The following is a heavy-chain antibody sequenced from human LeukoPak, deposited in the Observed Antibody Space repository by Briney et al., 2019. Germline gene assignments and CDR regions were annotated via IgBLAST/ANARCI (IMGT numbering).Heavy chain of an antibody. CDR1: GGTFSSYA. Sequence: WASVKVSCKASGGTFSSYAISWVRQAPGQGLEWMGRIIPILGIANYAQKFQGRVTITADKSTRTAYMELSSLRSEDTAVYYCARESQVDILTGYYMGYFDYWGQGTLVTVSS. V-gene: IGHV1-69*04. J-gene: IGHJ4*02. CDR3: ARESQVDILTGYYMGYFDY. D-gene: IGHD3-9*01. CDR2: IIPILGIA.